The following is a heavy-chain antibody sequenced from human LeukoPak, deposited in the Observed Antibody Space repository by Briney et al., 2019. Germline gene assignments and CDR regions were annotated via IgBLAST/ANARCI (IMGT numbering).Heavy chain of an antibody. CDR1: GGSISSYY. J-gene: IGHJ4*02. V-gene: IGHV4-59*08. CDR2: IYYSGST. Sequence: SETLSLTCTVSGGSISSYYWSWIRQPPGKGLEWIGYIYYSGSTNYNPSLKSRVTISVDTSKNQFSLKLSSVTAADTAVYYCARQSDYGSGSYSYWGQGTLVTVYS. CDR3: ARQSDYGSGSYSY. D-gene: IGHD3-10*01.